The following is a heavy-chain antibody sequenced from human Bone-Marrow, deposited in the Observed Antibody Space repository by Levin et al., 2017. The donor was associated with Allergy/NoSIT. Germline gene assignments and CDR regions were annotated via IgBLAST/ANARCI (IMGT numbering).Heavy chain of an antibody. V-gene: IGHV3-33*01. J-gene: IGHJ4*02. D-gene: IGHD6-13*01. CDR3: ARDRIAAADTPIDY. CDR2: IWYDGSNK. Sequence: LSLTCAASGFTFSSYGMHLVRQAPGKGLEWVAVIWYDGSNKYYADSVKGRFTISRDNSKNTLYLQMNSLRAEDTAVYYCARDRIAAADTPIDYWGQGTLVTVSS. CDR1: GFTFSSYG.